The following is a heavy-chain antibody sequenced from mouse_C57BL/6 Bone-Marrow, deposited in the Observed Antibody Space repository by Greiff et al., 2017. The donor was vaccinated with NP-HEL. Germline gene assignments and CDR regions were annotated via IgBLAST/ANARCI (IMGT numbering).Heavy chain of an antibody. Sequence: EVKLMESEGGLVQPGSSMKLSCTTSGFTFSDYYMAWVRQVPEKGLDWVANINYDGSSTYYLDSLKSRFIISRDNAKNILYLQMSSLKSEGTATYYCAREGGLRRRTYAMDYWGQGTSVTVSS. CDR3: AREGGLRRRTYAMDY. D-gene: IGHD2-4*01. J-gene: IGHJ4*01. CDR2: INYDGSST. CDR1: GFTFSDYY. V-gene: IGHV5-16*01.